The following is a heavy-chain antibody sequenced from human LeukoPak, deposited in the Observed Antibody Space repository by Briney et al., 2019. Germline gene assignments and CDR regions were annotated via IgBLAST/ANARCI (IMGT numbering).Heavy chain of an antibody. CDR3: ATPTIAAATDWGKSGMDS. J-gene: IGHJ6*02. CDR2: FDPEDGET. CDR1: GYTLTELS. Sequence: ASVKVSCKVSGYTLTELSMHWVRQAPGKGLEWMGGFDPEDGETIYAQKFQGRVTMTEGTSTDTAYIELSSLRSEDTAVYYCATPTIAAATDWGKSGMDSGAQGPRSPSP. D-gene: IGHD6-13*01. V-gene: IGHV1-24*01.